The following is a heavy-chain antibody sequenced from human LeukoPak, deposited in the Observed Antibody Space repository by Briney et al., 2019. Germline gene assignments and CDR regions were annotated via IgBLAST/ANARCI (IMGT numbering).Heavy chain of an antibody. CDR3: ARDPTTVTKGFDV. J-gene: IGHJ3*01. Sequence: SETLSLTCTVSGDSFSSHYWTWLRQSPGKGLGWIGYISYIGTTNYNPSLKSRVTISVDPSKNQFSLKLISVAAADTALYYCARDPTTVTKGFDVWGQGTTVTVSS. D-gene: IGHD4-17*01. CDR1: GDSFSSHY. V-gene: IGHV4-59*11. CDR2: ISYIGTT.